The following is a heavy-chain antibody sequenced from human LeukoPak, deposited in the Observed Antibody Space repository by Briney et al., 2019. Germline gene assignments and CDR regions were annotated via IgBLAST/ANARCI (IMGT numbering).Heavy chain of an antibody. CDR2: INWNGGST. CDR3: ARVKTIAVAGTVDY. CDR1: GFTFDDYG. J-gene: IGHJ4*02. Sequence: GSLRLSCAASGFTFDDYGMSWVRQAPGKGLEWVSGINWNGGSTGYADSVKGRFTISRDNAKNSLYLQMNSLRAEDTALYYCARVKTIAVAGTVDYWGQGTLVTVSS. V-gene: IGHV3-20*04. D-gene: IGHD6-19*01.